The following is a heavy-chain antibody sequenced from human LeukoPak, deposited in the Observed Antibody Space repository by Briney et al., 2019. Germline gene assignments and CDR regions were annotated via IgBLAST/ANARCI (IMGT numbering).Heavy chain of an antibody. Sequence: GGSLRLSCAASGCTFSSYAMHWVRQAPGKGLEWVAVTSYDGSNNYYADSVRGRFTISRDNAKNSLYLQMNSLRAEDTAVYYCAELGITMIGGVWGKGTTVTISS. V-gene: IGHV3-30*04. CDR3: AELGITMIGGV. CDR1: GCTFSSYA. D-gene: IGHD3-10*02. J-gene: IGHJ6*04. CDR2: TSYDGSNN.